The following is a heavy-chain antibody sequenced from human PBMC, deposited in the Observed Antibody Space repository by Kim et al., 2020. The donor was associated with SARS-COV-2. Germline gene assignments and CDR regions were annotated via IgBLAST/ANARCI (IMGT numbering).Heavy chain of an antibody. Sequence: SETLSLTCTVSGGSISSSSYYWGWIRQPPGKGLEWIGSIYYSGSTYYNPSLKSRVTISVDTSKNQFSLKLSSVTAADTAVYYCARGITIVATMGDWGQGTLVTVSS. CDR3: ARGITIVATMGD. V-gene: IGHV4-39*07. CDR2: IYYSGST. CDR1: GGSISSSSYY. D-gene: IGHD5-12*01. J-gene: IGHJ4*02.